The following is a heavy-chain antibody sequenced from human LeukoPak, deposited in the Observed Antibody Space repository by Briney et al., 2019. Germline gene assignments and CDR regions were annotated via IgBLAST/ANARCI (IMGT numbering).Heavy chain of an antibody. V-gene: IGHV3-9*01. J-gene: IGHJ4*02. CDR1: GFTFDDYA. Sequence: GGSLILSCAASGFTFDDYAMRWVRQAPGRVLGWVAGISWNSGSIGYADSVKGRFTISRDNAKNSLYLQMNSLRAEDTAVYYCAKVGMGGDYDSNYWGQGTLVTVSS. CDR2: ISWNSGSI. D-gene: IGHD2-21*02. CDR3: AKVGMGGDYDSNY.